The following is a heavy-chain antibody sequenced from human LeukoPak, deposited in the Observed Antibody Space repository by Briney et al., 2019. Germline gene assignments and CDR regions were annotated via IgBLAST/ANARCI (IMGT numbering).Heavy chain of an antibody. CDR1: GFTFSSYS. J-gene: IGHJ4*02. D-gene: IGHD3-10*01. CDR3: ARSYGSGSYSIDY. V-gene: IGHV3-21*01. Sequence: GGSLRLSCAASGFTFSSYSMNWVRQAPGKGLEWVSSISSSSSYIYYADSVKGRFTISRDNAKNSLYLQMNSLRAEDTAVYYCARSYGSGSYSIDYWGQGPLVTVSS. CDR2: ISSSSSYI.